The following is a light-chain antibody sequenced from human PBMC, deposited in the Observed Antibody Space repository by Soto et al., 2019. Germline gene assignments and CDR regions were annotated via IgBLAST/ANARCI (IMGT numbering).Light chain of an antibody. J-gene: IGLJ2*01. V-gene: IGLV2-8*01. CDR1: RDDVGGYNY. CDR2: EVY. Sequence: QSVLTQPPSASGSPGQSVTISCIGTRDDVGGYNYVSWFQHHPGKAPKLMIYEVYKRPSGVPARFSGSKSGNTASLTVSGLQAGDEAIYYCSSYVTSNVVVFGGGTQLTVL. CDR3: SSYVTSNVVV.